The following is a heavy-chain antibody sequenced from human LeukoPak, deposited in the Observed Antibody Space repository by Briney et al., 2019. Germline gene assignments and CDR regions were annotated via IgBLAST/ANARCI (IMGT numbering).Heavy chain of an antibody. D-gene: IGHD3-10*01. V-gene: IGHV3-23*01. J-gene: IGHJ3*02. Sequence: GGSLRLSCAASGFTFSSYAMSWVRQAPGKGLEWVSAISGSGGSTYYADSVKGRFTISRDNSKNTLYLQMNSLRAEDTAVYYCARDIRITMVRGVIGAFDIWGQGTMVTVSS. CDR3: ARDIRITMVRGVIGAFDI. CDR2: ISGSGGST. CDR1: GFTFSSYA.